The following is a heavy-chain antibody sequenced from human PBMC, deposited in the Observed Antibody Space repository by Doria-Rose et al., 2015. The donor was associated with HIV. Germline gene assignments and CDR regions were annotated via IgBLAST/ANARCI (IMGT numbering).Heavy chain of an antibody. J-gene: IGHJ4*02. CDR2: IKSKPDGGTT. CDR1: GFIFNNAW. V-gene: IGHV3-15*07. Sequence: EVQLVESGGGLVKPGGSLRLSCAASGFIFNNAWMNWVRQAPGKGLEWVGRIKSKPDGGTTDYAAAVKGRFTISGDVSKDTLYLQINNLKTEDTAVYYCNTDMGYRGDDYFDYWGQGTLVTVSS. D-gene: IGHD5-12*01. CDR3: NTDMGYRGDDYFDY.